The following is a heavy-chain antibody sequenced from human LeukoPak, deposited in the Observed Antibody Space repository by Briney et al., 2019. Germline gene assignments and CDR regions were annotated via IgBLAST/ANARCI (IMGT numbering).Heavy chain of an antibody. J-gene: IGHJ4*02. D-gene: IGHD1-26*01. V-gene: IGHV4-59*01. CDR1: GGSISTYY. CDR3: AREEALGSGSFDY. CDR2: IYYSGST. Sequence: SETLSLTCTVSGGSISTYYWSWIRQPPGKGLEWIGYIYYSGSTSYNPSLKSRVTISVDTSKNQYSLKLSSVTAADTAVYYCAREEALGSGSFDYWGQGTLVTVSS.